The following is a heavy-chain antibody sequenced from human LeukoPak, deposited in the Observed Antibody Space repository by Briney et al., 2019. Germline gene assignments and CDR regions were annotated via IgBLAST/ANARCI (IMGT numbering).Heavy chain of an antibody. V-gene: IGHV4-34*01. CDR2: INHSVST. Sequence: SETLSLTCAVYGGSFSGYYWSWMRQPPGTGLEWIGEINHSVSTNYNPSLKSRVTISEDPSNNQFSLQLSSVTAADPALYYCARGRLYDSSGYSIDYWGQGTLVSVSS. CDR3: ARGRLYDSSGYSIDY. CDR1: GGSFSGYY. D-gene: IGHD3-22*01. J-gene: IGHJ4*02.